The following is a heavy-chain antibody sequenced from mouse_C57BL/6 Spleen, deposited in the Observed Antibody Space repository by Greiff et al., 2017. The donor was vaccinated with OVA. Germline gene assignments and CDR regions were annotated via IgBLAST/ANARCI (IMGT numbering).Heavy chain of an antibody. Sequence: EVQRVESGPGLVKPSQSLSLTCSVTGYSFTSGYYWNWIRQFPGNKLEWMGYISYDGSNKYNPSLKNRISITRDTSKNQFFLKLNSVTTEDTATYYCARGGFYYYGSWDAMDYWGQGTSVTVSS. CDR2: ISYDGSN. J-gene: IGHJ4*01. CDR3: ARGGFYYYGSWDAMDY. V-gene: IGHV3-6*01. CDR1: GYSFTSGYY. D-gene: IGHD1-1*01.